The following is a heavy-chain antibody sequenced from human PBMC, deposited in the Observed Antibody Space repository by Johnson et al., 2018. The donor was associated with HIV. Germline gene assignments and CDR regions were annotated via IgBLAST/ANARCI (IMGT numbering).Heavy chain of an antibody. CDR3: ARDQGYPEPAFDI. J-gene: IGHJ3*02. D-gene: IGHD1-14*01. V-gene: IGHV3-23*04. Sequence: VQLVETGGGLVQPGGSLRLSCGASPFTFNSNATSWVRQAPVKGLDWVSLISFSGGKGRFTISRDNAKNSLYLQMNSLRAEDTAVYYCARDQGYPEPAFDIWGQGTMVTVSS. CDR2: ISFSGG. CDR1: PFTFNSNA.